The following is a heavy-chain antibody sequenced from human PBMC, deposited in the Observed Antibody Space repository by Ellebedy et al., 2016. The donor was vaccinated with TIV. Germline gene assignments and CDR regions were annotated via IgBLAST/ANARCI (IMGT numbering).Heavy chain of an antibody. J-gene: IGHJ4*02. CDR1: GFTVSSNY. CDR2: IYSGDST. V-gene: IGHV3-66*01. CDR3: ARSPLVAGTGGLGY. D-gene: IGHD6-19*01. Sequence: GESLKISCAASGFTVSSNYMSWVRQAPGKGLEWVSAIYSGDSTCYADSVKGRFTISRDNSKNTLYLQMNSLSAEDTAVYYCARSPLVAGTGGLGYWGQGTLVTVSS.